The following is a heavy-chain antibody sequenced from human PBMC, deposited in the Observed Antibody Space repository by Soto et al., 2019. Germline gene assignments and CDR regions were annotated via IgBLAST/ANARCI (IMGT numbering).Heavy chain of an antibody. Sequence: PSETLSLTCTVSGGSISSYYWSWIRQPPGKGLEWIGYIYYSGSTNYNPSLKSRVTISVDTSKNQFSLKLSSVTAADTAVYYCARDSGYSSHFDYWGQGTLVTVSS. D-gene: IGHD6-13*01. V-gene: IGHV4-59*01. J-gene: IGHJ4*02. CDR3: ARDSGYSSHFDY. CDR2: IYYSGST. CDR1: GGSISSYY.